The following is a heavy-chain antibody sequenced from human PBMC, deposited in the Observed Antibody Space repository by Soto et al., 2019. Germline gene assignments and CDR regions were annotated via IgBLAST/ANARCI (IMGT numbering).Heavy chain of an antibody. CDR2: IYHSGST. Sequence: PSETLSLTCAVSGGSISSGGYSWSWIRQPPGKGLEWIGYIYHSGSTYYNPSLKSRVTISVDRSKNQFSLKLSSVTAADTAVYYCARRDSGFDYWGQGTLVTVS. CDR3: ARRDSGFDY. V-gene: IGHV4-30-2*01. J-gene: IGHJ4*02. CDR1: GGSISSGGYS. D-gene: IGHD6-19*01.